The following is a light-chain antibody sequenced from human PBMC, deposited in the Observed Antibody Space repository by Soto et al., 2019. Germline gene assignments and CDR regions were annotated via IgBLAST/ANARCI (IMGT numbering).Light chain of an antibody. CDR3: QKYDSAPT. J-gene: IGKJ1*01. Sequence: DSEITQSPSSLSASVGDRVTITFRASQGISNSLAWYQQKPGKVPKLLIHAASTLLSGVSSRFSGSGSGTDFTLTITSLQPEDVATYYCQKYDSAPTFGPGTKVDI. CDR1: QGISNS. V-gene: IGKV1-27*01. CDR2: AAS.